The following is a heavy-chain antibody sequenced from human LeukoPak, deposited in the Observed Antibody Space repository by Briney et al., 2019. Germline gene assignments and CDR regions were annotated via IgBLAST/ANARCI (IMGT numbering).Heavy chain of an antibody. V-gene: IGHV3-53*01. Sequence: GGSLRLSCAASGFSVSSNYMTWVRQAPGKGLEWVSVIYISGTTSYADSVRGRFTISRDSSKNTVYLQMNSLRVEDTAVYYCAGGGGDYWGQGTLITVSS. CDR3: AGGGGDY. J-gene: IGHJ4*02. D-gene: IGHD3-16*01. CDR2: IYISGTT. CDR1: GFSVSSNY.